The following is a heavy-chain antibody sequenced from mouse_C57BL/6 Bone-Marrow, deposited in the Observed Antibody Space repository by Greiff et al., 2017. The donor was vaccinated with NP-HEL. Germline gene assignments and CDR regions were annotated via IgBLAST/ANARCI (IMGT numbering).Heavy chain of an antibody. CDR1: GYTFTSYW. Sequence: QVHVKQPGAELVMPGASVKLSCKASGYTFTSYWMHWVKQRPGQGLEWIGEIDPSDSYTNYNQKFKGKSTLTVDKSSSTAYMQLSSLTSEDSAVYYCARERSTMVTFDYWGQGTTLTVSS. J-gene: IGHJ2*01. V-gene: IGHV1-69*01. CDR2: IDPSDSYT. D-gene: IGHD2-2*01. CDR3: ARERSTMVTFDY.